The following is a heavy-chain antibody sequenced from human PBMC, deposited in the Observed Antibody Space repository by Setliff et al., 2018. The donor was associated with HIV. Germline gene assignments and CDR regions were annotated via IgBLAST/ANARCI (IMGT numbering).Heavy chain of an antibody. CDR1: GGSISSTSYY. CDR3: ARRATSLIPSIQAGAFDI. V-gene: IGHV4-39*01. Sequence: PSETLSLTCSVSGGSISSTSYYWGWVRQPPGKSLEWIGSVYYSGTSYYSPSLKSRVTMSVDTSKNQFSLKLNSVTAADTAVYYCARRATSLIPSIQAGAFDIWGQGTMVTVSS. D-gene: IGHD2-21*01. CDR2: VYYSGTS. J-gene: IGHJ3*02.